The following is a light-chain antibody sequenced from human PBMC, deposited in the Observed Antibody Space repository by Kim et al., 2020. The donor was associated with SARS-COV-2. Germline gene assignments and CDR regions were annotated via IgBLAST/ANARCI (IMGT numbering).Light chain of an antibody. CDR1: TSNIGRDY. Sequence: GRRVTTSCSGSTSNIGRDYVSWYQQLPGTAPKLLIYSNTQRPSGVPDRFSGSKSGTSASLAISELRSEDEADYYCAAWDDSLSGRVFGTGTKVTVL. CDR2: SNT. J-gene: IGLJ1*01. V-gene: IGLV1-47*01. CDR3: AAWDDSLSGRV.